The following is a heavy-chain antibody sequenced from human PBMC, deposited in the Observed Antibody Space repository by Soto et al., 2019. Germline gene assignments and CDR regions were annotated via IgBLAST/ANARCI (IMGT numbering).Heavy chain of an antibody. CDR3: ARAPRALGYCSGGSCHKYYYYYYGMDV. D-gene: IGHD2-15*01. CDR1: GYTFTSYG. CDR2: ISAYNGNT. V-gene: IGHV1-18*04. Sequence: GASVKVSCKASGYTFTSYGISWVRQAPGQGLEWMGWISAYNGNTNYAQKLQGRVTMTTDTSTSTAYMELRSLRSDDTAVYYCARAPRALGYCSGGSCHKYYYYYYGMDVWGQGTTVTVSS. J-gene: IGHJ6*02.